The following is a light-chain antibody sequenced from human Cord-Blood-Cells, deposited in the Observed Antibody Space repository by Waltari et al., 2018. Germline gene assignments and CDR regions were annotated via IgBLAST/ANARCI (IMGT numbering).Light chain of an antibody. CDR2: EVS. CDR3: CSYAGSSTFVV. CDR1: SSDVGSYNL. J-gene: IGLJ2*01. Sequence: QSALIQPASVSGSPGQSITISCTGTSSDVGSYNLVSWYQQHPGKAPKLMIYEVSKRPSGVSNRFSRPKSGNTSTLTISGLQAEDEADYYCCSYAGSSTFVVFGGGTKLTVL. V-gene: IGLV2-23*02.